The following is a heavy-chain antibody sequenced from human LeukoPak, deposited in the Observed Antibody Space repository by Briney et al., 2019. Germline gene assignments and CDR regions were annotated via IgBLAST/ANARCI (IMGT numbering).Heavy chain of an antibody. J-gene: IGHJ3*02. CDR1: GYTFTSYG. CDR3: ATDRIAAAGFAFDI. CDR2: ISAYNGNT. Sequence: ASVKVSCKASGYTFTSYGISWVRQAPGQGLEWMGWISAYNGNTNYAQNLQGRVTMTTDTSTSTTYMELRSLTSDDTAVYYCATDRIAAAGFAFDIWGQGTMVTVSS. V-gene: IGHV1-18*01. D-gene: IGHD6-13*01.